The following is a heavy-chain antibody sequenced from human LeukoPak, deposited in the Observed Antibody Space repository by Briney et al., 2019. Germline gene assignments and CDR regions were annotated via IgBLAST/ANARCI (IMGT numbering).Heavy chain of an antibody. CDR1: GGSISSGDYH. D-gene: IGHD4-23*01. CDR2: IYYSGST. Sequence: SETLSLTCTVSGGSISSGDYHWSWIRQPPGKGLEWIGYIYYSGSTYYNPSLKSRVTISVDTSKNQFSLKLSSVTAADTAVYYCARDLLNEGNHLDYWGQGTLVTVSS. CDR3: ARDLLNEGNHLDY. J-gene: IGHJ4*02. V-gene: IGHV4-30-4*01.